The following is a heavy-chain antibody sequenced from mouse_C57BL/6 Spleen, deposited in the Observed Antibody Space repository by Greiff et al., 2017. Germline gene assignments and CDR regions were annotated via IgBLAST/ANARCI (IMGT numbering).Heavy chain of an antibody. V-gene: IGHV1-15*01. CDR3: TDYYGSSPYYAMDY. CDR1: GYTFTDYE. D-gene: IGHD1-1*01. CDR2: IDPETGGT. J-gene: IGHJ4*01. Sequence: QVQLKQSGAELVRPGASVTLSCKASGYTFTDYEMHWVKQTPVHGLEWIGAIDPETGGTAYNQKFKGKAILTADKSSSTAYMELRSLTSEDSAVYYCTDYYGSSPYYAMDYWGQGTSGTVSS.